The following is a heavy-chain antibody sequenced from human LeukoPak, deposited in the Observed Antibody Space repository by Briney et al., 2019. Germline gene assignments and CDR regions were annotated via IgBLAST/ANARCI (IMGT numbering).Heavy chain of an antibody. CDR2: INPNSGGT. V-gene: IGHV1-2*02. D-gene: IGHD3-10*01. Sequence: ASVKVSCKASGYSFSGSFMHWVRQAPGQGLEWMGWINPNSGGTKYAQKFQGRVTMTRDTSISTAYMELSRLRSDDTAVYYCARGPLNLYYGSGSYDFWFDPWGQGTLVTVSS. CDR1: GYSFSGSF. CDR3: ARGPLNLYYGSGSYDFWFDP. J-gene: IGHJ5*02.